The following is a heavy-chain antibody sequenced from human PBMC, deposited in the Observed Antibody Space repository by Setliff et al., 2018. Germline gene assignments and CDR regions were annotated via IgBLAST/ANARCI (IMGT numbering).Heavy chain of an antibody. D-gene: IGHD2-15*01. Sequence: GASVKVSCKASGYTFTNYGISWVRQAPGQGLEWMGWISAYNGNTNYAQKLQGRVTMTTDTSTSTAYMELRSLRSDDTAVYYCARVPLPLDIVVVVAATPLEYYYYMDVWGEGTTVTV. CDR3: ARVPLPLDIVVVVAATPLEYYYYMDV. J-gene: IGHJ6*03. V-gene: IGHV1-18*01. CDR2: ISAYNGNT. CDR1: GYTFTNYG.